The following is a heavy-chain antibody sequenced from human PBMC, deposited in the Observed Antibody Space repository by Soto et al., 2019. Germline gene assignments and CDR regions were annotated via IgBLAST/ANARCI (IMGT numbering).Heavy chain of an antibody. V-gene: IGHV1-18*04. CDR2: ISAYNGNT. Sequence: ASVKVSCKASGYAFTSYGISWVRQAPGQGLEWMGWISAYNGNTNYAQKLQGRVTMTTDTPTNTAYMELRSLRSDDTAVYYCASGYAVSNLDYWGQGTLVTVSS. J-gene: IGHJ4*02. D-gene: IGHD5-12*01. CDR1: GYAFTSYG. CDR3: ASGYAVSNLDY.